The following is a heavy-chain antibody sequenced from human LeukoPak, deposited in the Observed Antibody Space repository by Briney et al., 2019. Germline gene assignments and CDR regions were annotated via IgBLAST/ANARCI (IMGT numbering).Heavy chain of an antibody. D-gene: IGHD6-13*01. CDR3: ARLKQQLVRNNWFDP. CDR1: GFTFSSYE. Sequence: GGSLRLSCAASGFTFSSYEMNWVRQAPGKGLEWVSYISSSGSTIYYADSVKGRFTISRDNAKNSPYLQMNSLRAEDTAVYYCARLKQQLVRNNWFDPWGQGTLVTVSS. CDR2: ISSSGSTI. V-gene: IGHV3-48*03. J-gene: IGHJ5*02.